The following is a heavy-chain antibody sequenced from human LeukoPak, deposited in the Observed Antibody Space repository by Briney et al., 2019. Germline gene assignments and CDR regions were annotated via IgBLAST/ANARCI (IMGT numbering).Heavy chain of an antibody. V-gene: IGHV4-39*01. D-gene: IGHD6-19*01. CDR1: GGSISSSSYY. CDR3: ARQGASANIAVAGSVPGDY. Sequence: SETLSLTCTVSGGSISSSSYYWSWIRRPPGKGLEWIGEINHSGSTNYNPSLKSRVTISVDTSKNQFSLKLSSVTAADTAVYYCARQGASANIAVAGSVPGDYWGQGTLVTVSS. CDR2: INHSGST. J-gene: IGHJ4*02.